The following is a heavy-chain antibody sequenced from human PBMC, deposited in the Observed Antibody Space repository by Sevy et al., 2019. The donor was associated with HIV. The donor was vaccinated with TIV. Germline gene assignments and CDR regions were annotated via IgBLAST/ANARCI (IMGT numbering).Heavy chain of an antibody. CDR2: ISYDGSNK. J-gene: IGHJ4*02. CDR3: ARGIRYFDY. CDR1: GFTFSSYA. V-gene: IGHV3-30-3*01. Sequence: GESLKISCAASGFTFSSYAMHWVRQAPGKGLEWVAVISYDGSNKYYADSVKGRFTISRDNSKNTLYLQMNSLRAEDTAVYYCARGIRYFDYWGQGTLVTVSS.